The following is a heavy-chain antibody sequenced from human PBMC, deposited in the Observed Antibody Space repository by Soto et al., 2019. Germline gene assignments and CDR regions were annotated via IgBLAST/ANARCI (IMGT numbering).Heavy chain of an antibody. CDR2: IYPGDSDT. J-gene: IGHJ6*02. Sequence: PGESLKISCKGSGYSFTSYWIGWVRQMPGKGLEWMGIIYPGDSDTRYSPSFQGQVTISADKSISTAYLQWSSLKASDTAMYYCARLGDVVPAAMIRNDYSGKDVWGQGTTVTVSS. V-gene: IGHV5-51*01. D-gene: IGHD2-2*01. CDR3: ARLGDVVPAAMIRNDYSGKDV. CDR1: GYSFTSYW.